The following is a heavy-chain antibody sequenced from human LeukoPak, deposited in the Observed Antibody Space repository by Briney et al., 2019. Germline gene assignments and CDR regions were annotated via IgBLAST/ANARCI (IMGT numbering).Heavy chain of an antibody. CDR2: IKQDGSEK. D-gene: IGHD3-10*01. CDR1: GFTFSSYW. J-gene: IGHJ6*03. V-gene: IGHV3-7*01. Sequence: PGGSLRLSCAASGFTFSSYWMSWVRQAPGKGLEWVANIKQDGSEKYYVDSVKGRFTISRDNAKNSLYLQMNSLRAEDTAVYYCARDRYGSGSYSYYYYMDVWGKGTTVTISS. CDR3: ARDRYGSGSYSYYYYMDV.